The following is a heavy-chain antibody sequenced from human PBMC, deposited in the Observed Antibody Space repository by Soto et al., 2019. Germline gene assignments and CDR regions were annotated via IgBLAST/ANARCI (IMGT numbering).Heavy chain of an antibody. D-gene: IGHD6-19*01. CDR1: GYTFTGYY. Sequence: ASVKVSCKASGYTFTGYYMHCVRQAPGQGLEWMGWINPNSGGTNYAQKFQGRVTMTRDTSISTAYMELSRLRSDDTAVYYCASLMMAGYWYFDLWGRGTLVTVSS. J-gene: IGHJ2*01. CDR3: ASLMMAGYWYFDL. V-gene: IGHV1-2*02. CDR2: INPNSGGT.